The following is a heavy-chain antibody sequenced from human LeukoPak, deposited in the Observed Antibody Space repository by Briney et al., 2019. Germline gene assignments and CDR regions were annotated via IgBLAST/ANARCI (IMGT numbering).Heavy chain of an antibody. D-gene: IGHD6-13*01. Sequence: SGRSLRLSCAASGFSFSSHSMSWVRQAPGEGLEWVSAISPAGDSTTYPDSAKGRFTISRDNSKNTLYLQMYSLTPEDTALYYCARRLLIAGNTDYFDCWGQGTLVTVSS. CDR2: ISPAGDST. CDR3: ARRLLIAGNTDYFDC. J-gene: IGHJ4*02. V-gene: IGHV3-23*01. CDR1: GFSFSSHS.